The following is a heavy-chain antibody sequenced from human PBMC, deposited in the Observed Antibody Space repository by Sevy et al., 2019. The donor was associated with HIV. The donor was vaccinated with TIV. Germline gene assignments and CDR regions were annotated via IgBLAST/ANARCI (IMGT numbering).Heavy chain of an antibody. CDR3: AREGHYDYVWGSYRPGGYFDY. Sequence: SETLSLTCTVSGGSISSYYWSWIRQPPGKGLEWIGYIYYSGSTNYNPSLKSRVTISVDTSKNQFALKLSSVNAADTAVYYCAREGHYDYVWGSYRPGGYFDYWGQGTLVTVSS. D-gene: IGHD3-16*02. J-gene: IGHJ4*02. CDR1: GGSISSYY. CDR2: IYYSGST. V-gene: IGHV4-59*01.